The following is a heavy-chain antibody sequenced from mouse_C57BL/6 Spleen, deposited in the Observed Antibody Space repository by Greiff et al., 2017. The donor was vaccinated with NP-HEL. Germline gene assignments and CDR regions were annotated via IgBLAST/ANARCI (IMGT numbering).Heavy chain of an antibody. CDR1: GFTFSSYT. D-gene: IGHD2-1*01. V-gene: IGHV5-9*01. CDR3: ASAYGNYADY. J-gene: IGHJ2*01. CDR2: ISGGGGNT. Sequence: DVMLVESGGGLVKPGGSLKLSCAASGFTFSSYTMSWVRQTPEKRLEWVATISGGGGNTYYPDSVKGRFTISRDNAKNTLYLQMSSLRSEDTALYYCASAYGNYADYWGQGTTLTVSS.